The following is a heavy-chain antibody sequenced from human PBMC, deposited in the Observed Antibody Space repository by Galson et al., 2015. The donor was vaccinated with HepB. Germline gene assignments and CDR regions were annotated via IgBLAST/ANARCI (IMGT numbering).Heavy chain of an antibody. D-gene: IGHD3-22*01. Sequence: SLRLSCAASGFTFSSYAMSWVRQAPGKGLEWVSAISGSGGSTYYADSVKGRFTISRDNSKNTLYLRMNSLRAEDTAVYYCAKSLSITMIVVVTPDAFDIWGQGTMVTASS. CDR3: AKSLSITMIVVVTPDAFDI. CDR2: ISGSGGST. CDR1: GFTFSSYA. J-gene: IGHJ3*02. V-gene: IGHV3-23*01.